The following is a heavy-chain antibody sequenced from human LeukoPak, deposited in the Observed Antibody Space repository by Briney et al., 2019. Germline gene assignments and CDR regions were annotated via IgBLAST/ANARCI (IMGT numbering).Heavy chain of an antibody. J-gene: IGHJ4*02. CDR2: ISWNSGSI. CDR1: GFTFDDYA. D-gene: IGHD2-2*01. CDR3: AKDMGDCSSTSCSTY. V-gene: IGHV3-9*01. Sequence: GRSLRLSCAASGFTFDDYAMHWVRQAPGNGLEWVSGISWNSGSIGYADSVKGRFTISRDNAKNSLYLQMNSLRAEDTALYYCAKDMGDCSSTSCSTYWGQGTLVTVSS.